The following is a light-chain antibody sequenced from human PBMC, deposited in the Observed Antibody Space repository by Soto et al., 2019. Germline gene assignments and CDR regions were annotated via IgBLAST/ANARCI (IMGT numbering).Light chain of an antibody. CDR1: QTVYSN. J-gene: IGKJ1*01. Sequence: ETVMTQSPATLSVSPGERATLSCRASQTVYSNVAWYQQRPGQAPRLLIYRASSRAIDIPARFSGSGSGTEFTLTISSLQSEDSAVYYCQHYQNLWAFGQWTRVEIK. CDR3: QHYQNLWA. CDR2: RAS. V-gene: IGKV3-15*01.